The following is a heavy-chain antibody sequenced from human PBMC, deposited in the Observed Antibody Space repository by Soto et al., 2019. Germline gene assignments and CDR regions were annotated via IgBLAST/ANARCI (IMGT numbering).Heavy chain of an antibody. CDR3: ARPTLITMVRGVIIDAFDI. V-gene: IGHV5-51*01. Sequence: GESLKISCKGPGYSFTSYWIGWVRQMPGKGMEWMGIIYPGDSDTRYSPSFQGQVTISADKSISTAYLQWSSLKASDTAMYYCARPTLITMVRGVIIDAFDIWGQGTMVTVSS. J-gene: IGHJ3*02. CDR1: GYSFTSYW. CDR2: IYPGDSDT. D-gene: IGHD3-10*01.